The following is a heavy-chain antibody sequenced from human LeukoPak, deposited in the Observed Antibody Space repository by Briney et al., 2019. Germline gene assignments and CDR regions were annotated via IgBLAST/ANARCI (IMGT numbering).Heavy chain of an antibody. V-gene: IGHV3-73*01. Sequence: GGSLRLSCAASGFTFSSYAMHWVRQASGKGLEWVGRIRSKANSYATAYAASVKGRFTISRDDSKNTAYLQMNSLKTEDTAVYYCIKDRFDYWGQGTLVTVSS. CDR1: GFTFSSYA. CDR3: IKDRFDY. J-gene: IGHJ4*02. D-gene: IGHD2-15*01. CDR2: IRSKANSYAT.